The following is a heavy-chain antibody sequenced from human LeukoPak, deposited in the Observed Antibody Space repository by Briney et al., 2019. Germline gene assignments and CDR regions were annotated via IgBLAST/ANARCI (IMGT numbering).Heavy chain of an antibody. CDR3: ARAAAGTSLFDY. D-gene: IGHD6-13*01. J-gene: IGHJ4*02. V-gene: IGHV4-30-4*08. Sequence: SQTLSLTCTVSGGSTSSGDYYWSWIRQPPGKGLEWIGYIYYSGSPYYNPSLKSRVSMSLDTSKSQFSLKLSSVTAADTAVYFCARAAAGTSLFDYWGQGTLVTVSS. CDR1: GGSTSSGDYY. CDR2: IYYSGSP.